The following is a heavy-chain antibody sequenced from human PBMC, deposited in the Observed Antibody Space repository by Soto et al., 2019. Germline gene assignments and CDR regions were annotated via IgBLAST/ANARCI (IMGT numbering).Heavy chain of an antibody. CDR3: ARGALTTLAYYYGMDV. CDR1: GGTFSSYT. Sequence: SVKVSCKASGGTFSSYTMSWVRQAPGQGLEWMGGIIPIFGTTTYAHKFQGRVTITADESTSTVYMELSSLRGEDTAVYYCARGALTTLAYYYGMDVWGQGTTVTGS. V-gene: IGHV1-69*13. D-gene: IGHD4-4*01. CDR2: IIPIFGTT. J-gene: IGHJ6*02.